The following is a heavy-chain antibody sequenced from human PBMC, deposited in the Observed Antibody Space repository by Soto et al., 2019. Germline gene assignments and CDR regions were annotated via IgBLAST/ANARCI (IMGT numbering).Heavy chain of an antibody. D-gene: IGHD2-15*01. CDR1: GFTLSDHY. CDR3: TRGPYCSGGTCPGAFDF. CDR2: SRSKVNSYTT. Sequence: EVQLVESGGGLVQPGGSLRLSCATSGFTLSDHYMDWVRQAPGKGLEWVARSRSKVNSYTTEYAASVKGRFTISRDDSQNSLYLQMNSLKTDDTAVYHCTRGPYCSGGTCPGAFDFWGQGTMVTVSS. V-gene: IGHV3-72*01. J-gene: IGHJ3*01.